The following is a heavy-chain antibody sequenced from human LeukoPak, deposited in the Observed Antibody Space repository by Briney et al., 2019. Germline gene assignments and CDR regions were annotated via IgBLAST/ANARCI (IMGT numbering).Heavy chain of an antibody. CDR3: ARDQTGYSTYDP. CDR2: IYYSGST. D-gene: IGHD6-13*01. J-gene: IGHJ5*02. CDR1: GGSISSYY. Sequence: SETLSLTCTVSGGSISSYYWSWIRQPPGKGLEWIGYIYYSGSTNYNPSLKSRVTISVDTSKNQFSLKLSSVTAADTAVYYCARDQTGYSTYDPWGQGTLVTVSS. V-gene: IGHV4-59*01.